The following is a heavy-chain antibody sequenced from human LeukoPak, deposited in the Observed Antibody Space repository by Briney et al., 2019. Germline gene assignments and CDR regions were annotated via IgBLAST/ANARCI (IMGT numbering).Heavy chain of an antibody. CDR2: INHSGST. D-gene: IGHD3-3*01. J-gene: IGHJ6*02. Sequence: SETLSLTCAVYGGSFSGFYWSWIRQPPGKGLEWIGEINHSGSTNYNPSLKSRVTISVDTSKNQFSLKLSSVTAADTAVYYCARGSPFYDFWSGPHYYYGMDVWGQGTTVTVSS. V-gene: IGHV4-34*01. CDR3: ARGSPFYDFWSGPHYYYGMDV. CDR1: GGSFSGFY.